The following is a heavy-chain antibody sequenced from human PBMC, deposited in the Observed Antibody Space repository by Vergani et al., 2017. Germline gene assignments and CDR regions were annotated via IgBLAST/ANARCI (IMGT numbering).Heavy chain of an antibody. CDR3: ARSVSWEPDYYFDY. V-gene: IGHV4-39*07. CDR2: IYYSGST. CDR1: GGSISSSSYY. D-gene: IGHD1-26*01. Sequence: QLQLQESGPGLVKPSETLSLTCTVSGGSISSSSYYWGWIRQPPGKGLEWIGSIYYSGSTYYNPSLKSRVTISVDTSKNQLSLKLSSVTAAATAVYYCARSVSWEPDYYFDYWGQGTLVTVSS. J-gene: IGHJ4*02.